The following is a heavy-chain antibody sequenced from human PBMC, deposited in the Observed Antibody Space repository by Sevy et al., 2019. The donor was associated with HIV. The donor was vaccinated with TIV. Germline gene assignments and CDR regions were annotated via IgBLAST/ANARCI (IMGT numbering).Heavy chain of an antibody. V-gene: IGHV3-30-3*01. J-gene: IGHJ3*02. D-gene: IGHD3-10*01. Sequence: GGSLRLSCAASGFTFSSYAMHWVRQAPGKGLEWVAVISYDGSNKYYVDSVKGRFTISRDNSKNTLYLQMNSLRAEDTAVYYCARGNEFGAFDIWGQGTMVTVSS. CDR2: ISYDGSNK. CDR1: GFTFSSYA. CDR3: ARGNEFGAFDI.